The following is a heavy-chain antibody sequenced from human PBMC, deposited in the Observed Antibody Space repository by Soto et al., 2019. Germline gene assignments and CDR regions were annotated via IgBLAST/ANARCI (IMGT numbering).Heavy chain of an antibody. Sequence: GGSLRLSCAASGFTFTIYAIHWVRQAPGKGLEWVAVMSYDGSNKYYADSVKGRFTISRDTSENTLLLQMNSLRVEDTAVYYCARIRRTFDLYGLDVWGQGTTVTVSS. CDR1: GFTFTIYA. CDR3: ARIRRTFDLYGLDV. V-gene: IGHV3-30-3*01. J-gene: IGHJ6*02. CDR2: MSYDGSNK.